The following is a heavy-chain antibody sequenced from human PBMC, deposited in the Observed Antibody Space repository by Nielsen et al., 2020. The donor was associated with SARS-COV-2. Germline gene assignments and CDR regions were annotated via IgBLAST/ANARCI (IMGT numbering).Heavy chain of an antibody. Sequence: GESLKISCAASGFTFSSYSMNWVRQAPGKGLEWVSSISSSSSYIYYADSVKGRFTIPRDNAKNSLYLQMNSLRAEDTAVYYCARSITMVRGGRPQYNWFDPWGQGTLVTVSS. CDR3: ARSITMVRGGRPQYNWFDP. V-gene: IGHV3-21*01. J-gene: IGHJ5*02. D-gene: IGHD3-10*01. CDR1: GFTFSSYS. CDR2: ISSSSSYI.